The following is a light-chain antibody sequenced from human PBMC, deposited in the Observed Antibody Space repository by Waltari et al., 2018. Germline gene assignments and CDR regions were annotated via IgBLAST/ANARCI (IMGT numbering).Light chain of an antibody. Sequence: VFTQPHSVSGSPGQTVTISCTHSSGSIDNSYVYWYQQRPGSAPTTVIYNDDQRPSGVPARSSGSIDSSSNSASLTISGLKSEDEADYYCQSYDSSGYVFGSGTKLTVL. CDR1: SGSIDNSY. V-gene: IGLV6-57*03. J-gene: IGLJ6*01. CDR3: QSYDSSGYV. CDR2: NDD.